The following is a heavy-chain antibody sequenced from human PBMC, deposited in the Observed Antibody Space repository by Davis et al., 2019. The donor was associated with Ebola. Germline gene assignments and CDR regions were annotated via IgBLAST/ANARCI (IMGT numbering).Heavy chain of an antibody. CDR3: ARGWGYCSSTSCYSLYYGMDV. J-gene: IGHJ6*02. Sequence: MPSETLSLTCTVSGGSISSGGYYWSWIRQPPGKGLEWIGEINHSGSTNYNPSLKSRVTISVDTSKNQFSLKLSSVTAADTAVYYCARGWGYCSSTSCYSLYYGMDVWGQGTTVTVSS. CDR1: GGSISSGGYY. CDR2: INHSGST. V-gene: IGHV4-39*07. D-gene: IGHD2-2*01.